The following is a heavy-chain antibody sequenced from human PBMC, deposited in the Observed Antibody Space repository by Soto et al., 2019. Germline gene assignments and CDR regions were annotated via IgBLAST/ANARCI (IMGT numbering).Heavy chain of an antibody. D-gene: IGHD3-10*01. CDR3: AKGSFLKKNRVRGFQALFDY. V-gene: IGHV3-23*01. J-gene: IGHJ4*02. CDR1: GVTVSSYA. Sequence: HHWGSLRLACAASGVTVSSYAMSGSRQAPGKGLEWVSAISGSRGSTYYADSVKGRFTISRDNSKNTLYLQMNSLRAEDTAVYYCAKGSFLKKNRVRGFQALFDYWGQGTLVTVSS. CDR2: ISGSRGST.